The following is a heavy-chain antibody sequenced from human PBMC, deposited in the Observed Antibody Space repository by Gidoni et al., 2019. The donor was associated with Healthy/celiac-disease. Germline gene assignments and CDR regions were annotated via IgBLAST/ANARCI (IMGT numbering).Heavy chain of an antibody. CDR2: IILILGTA. V-gene: IGHV1-69*08. CDR3: ARGHWNGVDV. D-gene: IGHD1-1*01. CDR1: GVTFSSYT. Sequence: QVQLVQSAAEVKQPGSSLKVSCNASGVTFSSYTISWVRQAPGQGLEWMGRIILILGTANDAQKFKGRVTITEDKSTSTAYMELSSLRSEETAVYYCARGHWNGVDVWGQGTTVTVSS. J-gene: IGHJ6*02.